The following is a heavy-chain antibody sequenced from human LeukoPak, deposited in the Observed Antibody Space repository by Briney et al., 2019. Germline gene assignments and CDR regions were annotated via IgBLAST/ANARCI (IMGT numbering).Heavy chain of an antibody. CDR3: ARKPRITIFGVVTQGYFDY. V-gene: IGHV4-59*08. CDR1: GGSISSYY. J-gene: IGHJ4*02. CDR2: IYYSGST. D-gene: IGHD3-3*01. Sequence: PSETLSLTCTVSGGSISSYYWSWIRQPPGKGLEWIGYIYYSGSTNYNPSLKSRVTISVDTSKNQFSLKLSSVTAADTAVYYCARKPRITIFGVVTQGYFDYWGQGTLVTVSS.